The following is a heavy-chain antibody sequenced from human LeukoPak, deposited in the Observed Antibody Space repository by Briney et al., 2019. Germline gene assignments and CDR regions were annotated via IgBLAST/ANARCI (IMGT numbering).Heavy chain of an antibody. Sequence: SVKVSFKASGGTFSSYAISWVRQAPGQGLEWMGGIIPIFGTANYAQKFQGRVTITADESTSTAYMELSSLRSEDTAVYYCARTVVTRRGYYYYYGMDVWGQGTTVTVSS. D-gene: IGHD4-23*01. CDR3: ARTVVTRRGYYYYYGMDV. CDR1: GGTFSSYA. CDR2: IIPIFGTA. J-gene: IGHJ6*02. V-gene: IGHV1-69*13.